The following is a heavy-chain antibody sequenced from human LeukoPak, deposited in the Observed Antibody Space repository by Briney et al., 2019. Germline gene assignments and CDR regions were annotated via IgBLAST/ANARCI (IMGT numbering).Heavy chain of an antibody. Sequence: ASVKVSCKASGYTFTSYGISWMRQAPGQGLEWMGWISAYNGNTNYAQKLQGRVTMTTDTSTSTAYMELRSLRSDDTAVYYCARGSRGVGATYYFDYWGQGTLVTVSS. J-gene: IGHJ4*02. CDR2: ISAYNGNT. D-gene: IGHD1-26*01. V-gene: IGHV1-18*01. CDR1: GYTFTSYG. CDR3: ARGSRGVGATYYFDY.